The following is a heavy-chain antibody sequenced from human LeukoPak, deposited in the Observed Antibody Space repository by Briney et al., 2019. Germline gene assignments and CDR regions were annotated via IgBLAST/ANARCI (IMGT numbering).Heavy chain of an antibody. Sequence: GGSLRLSCAASGFTVSSNYMSWVRQAPGKGLEWVSVIYSGGSTYYADSVKGRFTISRDNSKNTLYLQMNSLRAEDTAVYYCAAGGYYDSSGQSMSDYWGQGTLSPSPQ. CDR3: AAGGYYDSSGQSMSDY. CDR2: IYSGGST. V-gene: IGHV3-53*01. CDR1: GFTVSSNY. J-gene: IGHJ4*02. D-gene: IGHD3-22*01.